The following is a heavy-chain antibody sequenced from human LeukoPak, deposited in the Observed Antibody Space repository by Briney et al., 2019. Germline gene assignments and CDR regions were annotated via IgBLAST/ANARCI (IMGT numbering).Heavy chain of an antibody. CDR3: AKGTGALTVTTNYMDV. V-gene: IGHV3-23*01. J-gene: IGHJ6*03. CDR2: ISGSGGST. CDR1: GFTFSSYA. D-gene: IGHD4-17*01. Sequence: PGGSLRLSCAASGFTFSSYAMSWVRQAPGKGLEWVSAISGSGGSTYYADSVKGRFSISRDNSKNTLYLQMNSLRAEDTAVYYCAKGTGALTVTTNYMDVWGKGTTVTVSS.